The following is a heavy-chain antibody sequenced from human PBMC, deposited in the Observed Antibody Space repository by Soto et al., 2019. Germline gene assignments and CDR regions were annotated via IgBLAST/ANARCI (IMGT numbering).Heavy chain of an antibody. Sequence: PSETLSLTCTVSGDSISNYYWNWIRQPPGKGLEWIGNIYHSGNTNYNPSLKSRVTISVDTSKNQFSLKLSSVTAADAAVYYCARGPYYCSSTTCSYNWFDPWGRGTLVTVSS. V-gene: IGHV4-59*01. CDR1: GDSISNYY. CDR3: ARGPYYCSSTTCSYNWFDP. J-gene: IGHJ5*02. CDR2: IYHSGNT. D-gene: IGHD2-2*01.